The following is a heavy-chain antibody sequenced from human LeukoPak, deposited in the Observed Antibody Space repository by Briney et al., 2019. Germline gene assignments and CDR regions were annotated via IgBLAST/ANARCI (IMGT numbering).Heavy chain of an antibody. J-gene: IGHJ4*02. Sequence: GGSLRLSCAASGFTFSSYAMSWVRQAPGKGLEWVSAISGSGGSTYYADSVKGRFTISRDNAKNSLYLQMNSLRAEDTAVYYCAKEMYVWGSYRMGDYWGQGTLVTVSS. CDR1: GFTFSSYA. CDR2: ISGSGGST. D-gene: IGHD3-16*02. CDR3: AKEMYVWGSYRMGDY. V-gene: IGHV3-23*01.